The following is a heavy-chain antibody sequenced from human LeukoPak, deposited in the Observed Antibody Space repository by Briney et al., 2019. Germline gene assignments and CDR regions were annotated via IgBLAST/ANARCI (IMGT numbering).Heavy chain of an antibody. V-gene: IGHV4-30-4*01. CDR1: GGSISSGDYY. Sequence: SETLSLTCTVSGGSISSGDYYWSWIRQPPGKGLEWIGYIYYSGSTYYNPSLKSRVTISVDTSKNQFSLKLSSVTAAYTAVYYCAREGPLWFGELLWGDNWFDPRGQGTLVTVSS. CDR2: IYYSGST. D-gene: IGHD3-10*01. J-gene: IGHJ5*02. CDR3: AREGPLWFGELLWGDNWFDP.